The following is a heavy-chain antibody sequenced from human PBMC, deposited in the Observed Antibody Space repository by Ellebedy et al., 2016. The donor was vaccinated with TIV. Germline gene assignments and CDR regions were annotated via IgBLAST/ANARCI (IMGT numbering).Heavy chain of an antibody. V-gene: IGHV3-48*04. D-gene: IGHD1-26*01. CDR2: ISSSSSTI. CDR1: GFTVSSNY. J-gene: IGHJ4*02. Sequence: GESLKISCAASGFTVSSNYMSWVRQAPGKGLEWVSYISSSSSTIYYADSVKGRFTISRDNAKNTLYLQMNSLRAEDTAVYFCARDLWELHFEYYFDYWGQGTLVTVSS. CDR3: ARDLWELHFEYYFDY.